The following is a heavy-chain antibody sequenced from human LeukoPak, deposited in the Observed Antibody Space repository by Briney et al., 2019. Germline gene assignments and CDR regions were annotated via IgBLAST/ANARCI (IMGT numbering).Heavy chain of an antibody. D-gene: IGHD2-15*01. CDR1: GGTFSSYA. CDR2: IIPIFGTA. CDR3: ARERGYCSGGSCPGAFDI. Sequence: SVKVSCKASGGTFSSYAISWVRQAPGQGLEWMGRIIPIFGTANYAQKFQGRVTITTDESTSTAYMELSRLRSDDTAVYYCARERGYCSGGSCPGAFDIWGQGTMVTVSS. J-gene: IGHJ3*02. V-gene: IGHV1-69*05.